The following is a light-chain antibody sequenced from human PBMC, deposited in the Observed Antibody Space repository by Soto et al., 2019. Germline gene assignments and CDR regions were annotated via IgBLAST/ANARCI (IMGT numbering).Light chain of an antibody. CDR3: QQYNNWPTWT. Sequence: EILLTQATATLSLSPGERATLYRRASQSVSRHLAWYQQRPGQGPRLLIYGASTRATGIPARFIGSGSGTDLTLTISSLQSEDFAVYDGQQYNNWPTWTFGPGTKVDIK. V-gene: IGKV3-15*01. CDR1: QSVSRH. CDR2: GAS. J-gene: IGKJ1*01.